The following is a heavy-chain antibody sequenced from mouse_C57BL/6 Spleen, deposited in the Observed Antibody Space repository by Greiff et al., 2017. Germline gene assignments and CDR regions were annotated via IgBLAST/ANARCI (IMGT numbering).Heavy chain of an antibody. V-gene: IGHV1-15*01. Sequence: QVQLQQSGAELVRPGASVTLSCKASGYTFTDYEMHWVKQTPVHGLEWIGAIDPETGGTAYNQKFKGKAILTADKSSSTAYMELRSLTSEDSAVYYCTRPGEEGYYSYYFDYWGQGTTLTVSS. J-gene: IGHJ2*01. CDR2: IDPETGGT. D-gene: IGHD2-3*01. CDR3: TRPGEEGYYSYYFDY. CDR1: GYTFTDYE.